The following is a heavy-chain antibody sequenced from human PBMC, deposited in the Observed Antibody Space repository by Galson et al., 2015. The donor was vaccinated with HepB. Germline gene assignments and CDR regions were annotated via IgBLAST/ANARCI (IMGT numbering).Heavy chain of an antibody. CDR3: AKDSGTYCGGDCYPPGGMDV. Sequence: SLRLSCAASGFTFSSYGMHWVRQAPGKGLEWVAVISYDGSNKYYADSVKGRFTISRDNSKNTLYLQMNSLRAEDTAVYYCAKDSGTYCGGDCYPPGGMDVWGQGTTVTVSS. D-gene: IGHD2-21*02. CDR1: GFTFSSYG. CDR2: ISYDGSNK. J-gene: IGHJ6*02. V-gene: IGHV3-30*18.